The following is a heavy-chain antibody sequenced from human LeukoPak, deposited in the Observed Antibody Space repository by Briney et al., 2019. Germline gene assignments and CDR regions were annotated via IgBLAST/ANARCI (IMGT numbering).Heavy chain of an antibody. CDR3: IGGSWVKSAYAFDI. J-gene: IGHJ3*02. Sequence: PSETLSLTYTVSGGSISSYYWSWIRQPAGKGLEWIGRIYTNGSTNYNPSLKSRVTMSVDTSKNQFSLKLSSVTAADTAVYYCIGGSWVKSAYAFDIWGQGTMVTVSS. V-gene: IGHV4-4*07. CDR1: GGSISSYY. CDR2: IYTNGST. D-gene: IGHD2-15*01.